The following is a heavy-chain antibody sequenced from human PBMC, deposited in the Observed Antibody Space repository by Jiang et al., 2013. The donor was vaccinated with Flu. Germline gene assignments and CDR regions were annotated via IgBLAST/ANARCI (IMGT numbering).Heavy chain of an antibody. V-gene: IGHV4-34*01. CDR1: GGSFSGYY. J-gene: IGHJ4*02. CDR2: INHSGST. Sequence: LLKPSETLSLTCAVYGGSFSGYYWSWIRQPPGKGLEWIGEINHSGSTNYNPSLKSRVTISVDTSKNQFSLKLSSVTAADTVVYYCARGRFWSGFPFDYWGQGTLVTVSS. D-gene: IGHD3-3*01. CDR3: ARGRFWSGFPFDY.